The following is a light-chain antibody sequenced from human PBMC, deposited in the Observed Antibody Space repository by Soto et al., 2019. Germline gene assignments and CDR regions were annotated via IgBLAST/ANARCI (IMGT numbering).Light chain of an antibody. CDR3: CSYAGSYTHV. Sequence: QSALTQPRSVSGSPGQSVTISCTGTSSDVGGYDFVSWFQQYPGKAPKLIIYDVTKGPSGVPDRFSGSKSGNTASLTISGPQTDDEADYYRCSYAGSYTHVFGTGTKVTVL. CDR2: DVT. J-gene: IGLJ1*01. CDR1: SSDVGGYDF. V-gene: IGLV2-11*01.